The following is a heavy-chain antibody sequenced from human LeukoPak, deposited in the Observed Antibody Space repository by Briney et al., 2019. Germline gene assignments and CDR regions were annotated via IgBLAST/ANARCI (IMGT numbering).Heavy chain of an antibody. Sequence: GASVTVSCKASGGTFSIHAITWVRQAPGQGVERMGGFIPIFGTANYAQKFQGRLTVTADKSTRTAYMEVRSLTSEDTAVYYCARHQGSTYNWFDLWGQGTLVTVSS. V-gene: IGHV1-69*06. CDR2: FIPIFGTA. CDR1: GGTFSIHA. D-gene: IGHD6-6*01. CDR3: ARHQGSTYNWFDL. J-gene: IGHJ5*02.